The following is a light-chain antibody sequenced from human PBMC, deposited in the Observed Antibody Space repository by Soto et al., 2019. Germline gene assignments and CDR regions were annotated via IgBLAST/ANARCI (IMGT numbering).Light chain of an antibody. CDR1: QSISTD. CDR2: DAS. CDR3: QQGGGRRT. V-gene: IGKV3-11*01. J-gene: IGKJ4*01. Sequence: EVVLTQSPATLYLSPGERATLFCRATQSISTDLAWYQQRPGQAPKVLIYDASNRDTGIPARFSGSGSGTDFTLTISSLEPDDFAFYFCQQGGGRRTFGGGTNLAIK.